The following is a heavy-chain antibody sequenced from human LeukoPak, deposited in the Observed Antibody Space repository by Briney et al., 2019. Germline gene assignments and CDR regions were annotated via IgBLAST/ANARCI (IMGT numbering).Heavy chain of an antibody. CDR3: AKGSSNWRDYYYFDY. D-gene: IGHD6-13*01. J-gene: IGHJ4*02. CDR2: ISDSGGST. CDR1: KFNFHNYG. V-gene: IGHV3-23*01. Sequence: GGSLRLSCTTPKFNFHNYGLTWVRQAPGKELEWVSAISDSGGSTQYADSVKGRFTISRDNSKNTQYLQMNSLRAEDTAVYYCAKGSSNWRDYYYFDYWGQGTLVTVSS.